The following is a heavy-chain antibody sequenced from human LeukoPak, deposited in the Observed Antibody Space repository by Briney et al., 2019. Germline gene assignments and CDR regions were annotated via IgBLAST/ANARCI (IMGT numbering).Heavy chain of an antibody. Sequence: PGGSLRLSCAASGFTFSSYAMHWVRQAPGKGLEWVAVISYDGSNKYYADSVKGRFTISRDNSKNTLYLQMNSLRAEDTAVYYCARNPVGATADYYYYYMDVWGKGTTVTVSS. CDR1: GFTFSSYA. V-gene: IGHV3-30-3*01. D-gene: IGHD1-26*01. CDR3: ARNPVGATADYYYYYMDV. CDR2: ISYDGSNK. J-gene: IGHJ6*03.